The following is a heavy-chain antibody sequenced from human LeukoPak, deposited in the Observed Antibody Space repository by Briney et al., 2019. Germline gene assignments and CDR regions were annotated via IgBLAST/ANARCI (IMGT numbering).Heavy chain of an antibody. CDR3: AKGPEFELPKYFQH. CDR1: GFTVSSNY. J-gene: IGHJ1*01. Sequence: GGSLRLSCAASGFTVSSNYMSWVRQAPGKGLEWVAHISYDGSNKYYVDSVKGRFTISRDNSKNTLYLQMNSLRAEDTAVYYCAKGPEFELPKYFQHWGQGTLVTVSS. CDR2: ISYDGSNK. D-gene: IGHD2-15*01. V-gene: IGHV3-30*18.